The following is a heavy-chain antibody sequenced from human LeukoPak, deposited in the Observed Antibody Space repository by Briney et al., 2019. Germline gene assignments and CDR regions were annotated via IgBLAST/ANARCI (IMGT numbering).Heavy chain of an antibody. V-gene: IGHV3-23*01. CDR3: AKLGGYSGSYLDY. CDR1: GFTFTYAW. J-gene: IGHJ4*02. D-gene: IGHD1-26*01. CDR2: IIGSGGAT. Sequence: GGSLRLSCAASGFTFTYAWMSWVRQAPGKGLEWVSGIIGSGGATYYADSVKGRFTISRDNSKNTLYLQMNSLRAEDTAVYYCAKLGGYSGSYLDYWGQGSLVTVSS.